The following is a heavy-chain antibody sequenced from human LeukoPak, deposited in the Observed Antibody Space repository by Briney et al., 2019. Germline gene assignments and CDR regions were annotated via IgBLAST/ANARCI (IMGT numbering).Heavy chain of an antibody. CDR1: GGSISRGGYY. D-gene: IGHD6-13*01. J-gene: IGHJ4*02. Sequence: PSETLSLTCTFSGGSISRGGYYWSWIRQHPGKGLEWIGYIYYSGSTYYNPSLKSRVTILVDTSKNQFSLKLSSVTAADTAVYYCARRTAAEAFDYWGQGTRVTVSS. CDR3: ARRTAAEAFDY. CDR2: IYYSGST. V-gene: IGHV4-31*03.